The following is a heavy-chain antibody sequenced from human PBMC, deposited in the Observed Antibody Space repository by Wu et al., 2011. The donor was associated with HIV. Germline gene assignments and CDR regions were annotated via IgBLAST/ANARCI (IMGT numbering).Heavy chain of an antibody. Sequence: EVKRPGASVKVSCKASGYTFMNHDINWVRQATGQGLEWMGWMSPKNGNTGYAQRSRAESPYQEHSISTAYMELSSLRSEDTAVYYCARGANYGDYVNNWFDSWGRGTLVTVSS. CDR1: GYTFMNHD. J-gene: IGHJ5*01. CDR3: ARGANYGDYVNNWFDS. V-gene: IGHV1-8*03. CDR2: MSPKNGNT. D-gene: IGHD4-17*01.